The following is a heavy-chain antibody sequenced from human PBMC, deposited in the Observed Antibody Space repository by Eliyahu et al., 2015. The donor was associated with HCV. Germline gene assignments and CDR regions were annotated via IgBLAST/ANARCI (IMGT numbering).Heavy chain of an antibody. V-gene: IGHV3-30*03. CDR1: GFTFSSYG. CDR3: ARMRLLSPNWFDP. J-gene: IGHJ5*02. Sequence: QVQLVESGGGVVQPGRSLRLSCAASGFTFSSYGMPWVRQAPGKGLEWVALTSYDGTNRWYADSVKGRFTISRDNSKNTLYLQMNSLRAEDTAVYYCARMRLLSPNWFDPWGQGTLVTVSS. CDR2: TSYDGTNR. D-gene: IGHD2-2*01.